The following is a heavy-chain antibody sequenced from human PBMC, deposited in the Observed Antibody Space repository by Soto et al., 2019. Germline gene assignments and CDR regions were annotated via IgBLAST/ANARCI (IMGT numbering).Heavy chain of an antibody. CDR3: ARGSSSYYDYGMDV. Sequence: SETLSLTCAVSGDSISRGGYSWTWIRQPPGKALEWIGNIYDSGSTSYNPSLKSRVTMSVDTSKNQFSLRLTSVTAADTAVYFCARGSSSYYDYGMDVWGQGTTVTVSS. J-gene: IGHJ6*02. CDR2: IYDSGST. CDR1: GDSISRGGYS. D-gene: IGHD6-6*01. V-gene: IGHV4-30-2*01.